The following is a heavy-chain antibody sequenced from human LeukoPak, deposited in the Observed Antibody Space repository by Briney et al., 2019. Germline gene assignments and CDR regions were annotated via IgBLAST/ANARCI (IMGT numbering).Heavy chain of an antibody. Sequence: GGSLRLSCAASGFPLRNYAMSWVRQAPGKGLEWVSGTSDSGSDTYYADSVKGRFTISRDNSKNTLYLQMNSLRAEDTAICYCAKETRHCGGTACYEFFDYWRQGTLVTVSS. CDR3: AKETRHCGGTACYEFFDY. J-gene: IGHJ4*02. V-gene: IGHV3-23*01. CDR1: GFPLRNYA. CDR2: TSDSGSDT. D-gene: IGHD2-21*01.